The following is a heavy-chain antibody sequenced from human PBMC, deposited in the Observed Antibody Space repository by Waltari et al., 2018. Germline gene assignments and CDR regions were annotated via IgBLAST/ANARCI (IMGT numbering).Heavy chain of an antibody. V-gene: IGHV3-48*03. J-gene: IGHJ4*02. CDR2: ISGGGDSI. Sequence: EVQLVESGGGLVQPGGSLRLSCTASGFSFSDSEMNWVRQAPGKGPEWISCISGGGDSIYYGDSMEGRFTISRDNAKNTVFLQISSLRAEDTAIYYCAYLGPTGSDHYLDYWGQGTLVTVSS. D-gene: IGHD3-3*01. CDR3: AYLGPTGSDHYLDY. CDR1: GFSFSDSE.